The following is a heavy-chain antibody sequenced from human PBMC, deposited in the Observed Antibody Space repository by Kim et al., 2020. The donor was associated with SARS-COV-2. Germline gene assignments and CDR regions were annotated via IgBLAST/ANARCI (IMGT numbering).Heavy chain of an antibody. Sequence: YSADSVKGRFTISRDNSKNTLYLQMNSLRAEDTAVYYCARAGGSYFAFDIWGQGTMVTVSS. J-gene: IGHJ3*02. V-gene: IGHV3-30*01. CDR3: ARAGGSYFAFDI. D-gene: IGHD1-26*01.